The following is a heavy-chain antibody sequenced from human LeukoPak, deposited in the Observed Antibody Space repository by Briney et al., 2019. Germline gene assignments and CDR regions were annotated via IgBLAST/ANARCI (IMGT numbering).Heavy chain of an antibody. V-gene: IGHV4-59*08. CDR1: GGSISSYY. CDR2: IYYSGST. D-gene: IGHD3-16*02. CDR3: ARYYDYIWGTHRSYYFDY. Sequence: PSETLSLTCTVSGGSISSYYWSWIRQPPGEGLEWIGYIYYSGSTNYNPSLKSRVTISVDTSKNQFSLKLSSVTAADTAIYYCARYYDYIWGTHRSYYFDYWGQGTLVTVSS. J-gene: IGHJ4*02.